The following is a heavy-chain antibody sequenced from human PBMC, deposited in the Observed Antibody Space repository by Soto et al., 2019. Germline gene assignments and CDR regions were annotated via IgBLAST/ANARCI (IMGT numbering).Heavy chain of an antibody. V-gene: IGHV3-23*01. CDR1: GFMFNNYA. CDR2: VSVSGGTT. D-gene: IGHD3-22*01. J-gene: IGHJ4*02. CDR3: AKGLYYYDSSGYRLFDY. Sequence: GGSLRLSCAASGFMFNNYAMSWVRQAPGKGLEWVSTVSVSGGTTYYADSLKGRFTISRDNSKKTVYLQMNRLRADDTAIYYCAKGLYYYDSSGYRLFDYWARELWSPSPQ.